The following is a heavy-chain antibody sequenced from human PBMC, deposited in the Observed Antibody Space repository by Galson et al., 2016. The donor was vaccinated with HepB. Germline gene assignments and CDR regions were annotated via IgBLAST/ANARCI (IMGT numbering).Heavy chain of an antibody. Sequence: SLRLSCAASGFSFSSYDMNWVRQAPGKGLEWVSIISANGEAAYYTDSVQGRFTISRDNSKEMLFLEVSSLRAEDTAVYYCARRAELASGRYWFIFGMDVWGQGTTVTVSS. J-gene: IGHJ6*02. V-gene: IGHV3-23*01. D-gene: IGHD3-10*01. CDR1: GFSFSSYD. CDR3: ARRAELASGRYWFIFGMDV. CDR2: ISANGEAA.